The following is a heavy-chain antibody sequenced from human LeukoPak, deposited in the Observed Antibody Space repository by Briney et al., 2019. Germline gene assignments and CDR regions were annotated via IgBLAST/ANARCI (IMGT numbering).Heavy chain of an antibody. Sequence: SETLSLTCTVSGYSISSGYYWSWIRQPPGKGLEWIGYIYYSGSTNYNPSLKSRVTISVDTSKNQFSLKLSSVTAADTAVYYCARDLWDYVWGSYRYTGGFDYWGQGTLVTVSS. V-gene: IGHV4-61*01. CDR3: ARDLWDYVWGSYRYTGGFDY. CDR2: IYYSGST. J-gene: IGHJ4*02. CDR1: GYSISSGYY. D-gene: IGHD3-16*02.